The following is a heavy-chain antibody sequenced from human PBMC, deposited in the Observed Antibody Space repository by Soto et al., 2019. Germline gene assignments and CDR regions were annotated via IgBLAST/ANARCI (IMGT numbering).Heavy chain of an antibody. Sequence: SETLSLTCIVSNGSISSRSSYWGWIRQHPGKGLEWIGYIYYSGSTYYNPSLKSRVTISVDTSKNQFSLKLSSVTAADTAVYYCARGRMDYYGMDVWGQGTTVTVSS. D-gene: IGHD2-8*01. J-gene: IGHJ6*02. V-gene: IGHV4-31*03. CDR2: IYYSGST. CDR1: NGSISSRSSY. CDR3: ARGRMDYYGMDV.